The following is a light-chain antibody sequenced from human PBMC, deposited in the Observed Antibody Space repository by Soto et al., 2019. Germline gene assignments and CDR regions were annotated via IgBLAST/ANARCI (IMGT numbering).Light chain of an antibody. J-gene: IGKJ2*01. CDR1: QSISSY. CDR3: QQSYSTPT. CDR2: AAS. V-gene: IGKV1-39*01. Sequence: DIQMTQSPSSLSASVGDRVTITCRASQSISSYLNWYQQKPGKAPKLLIYAASSLQSGVLSRFSGSGSVTDFTLTISSLQPEDFATYYCQQSYSTPTFGQGTKLEIK.